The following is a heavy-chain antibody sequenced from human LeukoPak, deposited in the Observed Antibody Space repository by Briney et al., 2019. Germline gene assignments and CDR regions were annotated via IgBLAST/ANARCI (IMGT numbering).Heavy chain of an antibody. CDR1: GFTFSTYA. Sequence: GGSLRLSCAASGFTFSTYAMSWVRQAPGKGLEWVSGISSGGGSANYVDSVKGRFTVSRDNSKNTLYLQMNSLRAEDTAVYYCANWAGYSGSWYFEYWGQGTLVTVSS. CDR3: ANWAGYSGSWYFEY. D-gene: IGHD6-13*01. V-gene: IGHV3-23*01. J-gene: IGHJ4*02. CDR2: ISSGGGSA.